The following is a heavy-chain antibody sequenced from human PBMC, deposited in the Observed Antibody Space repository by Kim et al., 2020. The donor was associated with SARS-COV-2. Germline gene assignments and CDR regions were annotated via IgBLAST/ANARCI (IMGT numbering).Heavy chain of an antibody. V-gene: IGHV4-34*01. J-gene: IGHJ6*03. CDR3: ASLRRAQRIAAALGYYYMDV. D-gene: IGHD6-13*01. CDR1: GGSFSGYY. Sequence: SETLSLTCAVYGGSFSGYYWSWIRQPPGKGLEWIGEINHSGSTNYNPSLKSRVTISVDTSKNQFSLKLSSVTAADTAVYYCASLRRAQRIAAALGYYYMDVWGKGTTVTVSS. CDR2: INHSGST.